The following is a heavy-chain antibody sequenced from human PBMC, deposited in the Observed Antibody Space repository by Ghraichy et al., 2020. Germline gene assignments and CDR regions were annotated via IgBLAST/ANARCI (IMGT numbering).Heavy chain of an antibody. J-gene: IGHJ6*02. V-gene: IGHV3-30-3*01. CDR3: ARGGSGWSASYYYYGMDV. D-gene: IGHD6-19*01. CDR1: GFTFSSYA. CDR2: ISYDGSNK. Sequence: GGSLRLSCAASGFTFSSYAMHWVRQAPGKGLEWVAVISYDGSNKYYADSVKGRFTISRDNSKNTLYLQMNSLRAEDTAVYYCARGGSGWSASYYYYGMDVWGQGTTVTVSS.